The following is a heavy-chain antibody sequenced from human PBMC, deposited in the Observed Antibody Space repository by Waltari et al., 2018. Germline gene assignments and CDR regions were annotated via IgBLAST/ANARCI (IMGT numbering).Heavy chain of an antibody. D-gene: IGHD2-21*02. Sequence: EVQLVESGGGLVKPGGSLRLSCAASGFTFSSYSMKWVRKAPGKGLEWVSSISSSSSYIYYADSVKGRFTISRDNAKNSLYLQMNSLRAEDTAVYYCARDRTYCGGDCYANYGMDVWGQGTTVTVSS. V-gene: IGHV3-21*01. CDR2: ISSSSSYI. CDR3: ARDRTYCGGDCYANYGMDV. J-gene: IGHJ6*02. CDR1: GFTFSSYS.